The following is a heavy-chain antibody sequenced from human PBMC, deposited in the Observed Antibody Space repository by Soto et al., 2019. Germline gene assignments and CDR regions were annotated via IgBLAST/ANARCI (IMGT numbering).Heavy chain of an antibody. J-gene: IGHJ3*02. CDR3: ARQGDMAATPADAFDI. CDR2: IYPGDSDA. Sequence: PGESLKISCKVSGRTFINQWIAWVRQMPGKGLEWMGIIYPGDSDARYSPSFAGQVTISVDKSITTAYLHWSSLEASDSAVYYCARQGDMAATPADAFDIWGQGTLVTVSS. CDR1: GRTFINQW. D-gene: IGHD6-19*01. V-gene: IGHV5-51*01.